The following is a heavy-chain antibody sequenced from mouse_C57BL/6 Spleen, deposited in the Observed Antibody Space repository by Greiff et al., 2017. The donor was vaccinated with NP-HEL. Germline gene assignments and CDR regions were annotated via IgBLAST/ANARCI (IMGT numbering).Heavy chain of an antibody. Sequence: VQLQQSGAELVRPGASVTLSCKASGYTFTDYEMHWVKQTPVHGLEWIGAIDPETGGTAYNQKFKGKAILTADKSSSTAYMELRSLTSEDSAVYYCTREGDYYGRGFDYWGQGTTLTVSS. D-gene: IGHD1-1*01. CDR3: TREGDYYGRGFDY. J-gene: IGHJ2*01. CDR1: GYTFTDYE. CDR2: IDPETGGT. V-gene: IGHV1-15*01.